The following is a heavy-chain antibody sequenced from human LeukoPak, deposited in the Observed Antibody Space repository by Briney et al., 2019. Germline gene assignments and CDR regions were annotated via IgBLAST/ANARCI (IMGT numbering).Heavy chain of an antibody. V-gene: IGHV4-31*03. Sequence: PSQTLSLTCTVSGGSISSGGYYWSWIRQHPGKGLEWIGYIYYSGSTYYNPSLKSRVTTPVDTSKNQFSLKLSSVTAADTAVYYCARDQGQWELGMDIWGQGTMVTVSS. D-gene: IGHD1-26*01. CDR1: GGSISSGGYY. CDR2: IYYSGST. J-gene: IGHJ3*02. CDR3: ARDQGQWELGMDI.